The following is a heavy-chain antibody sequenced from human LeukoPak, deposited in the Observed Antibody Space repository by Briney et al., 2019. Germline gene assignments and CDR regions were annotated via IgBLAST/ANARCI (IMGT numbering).Heavy chain of an antibody. Sequence: GGSLRLSCAASGFTFSNYAMSWVRQAPGKGLEWVTAISGSGGSTYYAGSVEGRFTISRDNSKNTLYLQMNSLRAEDTAVYYCTSHAAFDPWGQGTLVTVSS. J-gene: IGHJ5*02. V-gene: IGHV3-23*01. CDR3: TSHAAFDP. CDR2: ISGSGGST. CDR1: GFTFSNYA.